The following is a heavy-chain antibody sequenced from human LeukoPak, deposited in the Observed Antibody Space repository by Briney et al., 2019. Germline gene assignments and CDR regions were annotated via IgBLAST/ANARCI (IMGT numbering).Heavy chain of an antibody. D-gene: IGHD3-10*01. J-gene: IGHJ4*02. CDR1: GGSISSYY. Sequence: PSETLSLTCTVSGGSISSYYWSWIRQPPGKGLEWIGYIYYSGSTNYNPSLKSRVTISVDTSKNQFSLKLSSVTAADTAVYYCARASGRLYYYGSGAYYFDYWGQGTLVTVSS. CDR2: IYYSGST. CDR3: ARASGRLYYYGSGAYYFDY. V-gene: IGHV4-59*12.